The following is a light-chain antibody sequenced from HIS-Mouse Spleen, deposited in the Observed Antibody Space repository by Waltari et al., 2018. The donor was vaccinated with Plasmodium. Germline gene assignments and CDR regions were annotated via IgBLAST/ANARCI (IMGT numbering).Light chain of an antibody. Sequence: QSALTQPRSVSGSPGQSVTISCTGTSSDVGGYNYVSWYQQHPGKAPKLMIYDVSKRPSGVPDLFSDSKSGNTASLTISGLQAEDEADYYCCSYAGSYTSSFGGGTKLTVL. V-gene: IGLV2-11*01. CDR3: CSYAGSYTSS. CDR2: DVS. J-gene: IGLJ2*01. CDR1: SSDVGGYNY.